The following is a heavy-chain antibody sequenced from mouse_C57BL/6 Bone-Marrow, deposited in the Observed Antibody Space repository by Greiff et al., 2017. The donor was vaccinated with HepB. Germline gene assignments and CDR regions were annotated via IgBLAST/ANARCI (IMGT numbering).Heavy chain of an antibody. J-gene: IGHJ3*01. CDR2: IRNKANGYTT. D-gene: IGHD1-1*01. CDR3: ARYYYGSSAGFAY. CDR1: GFTFTDYY. V-gene: IGHV7-3*01. Sequence: EVQLVESGGGLVQPGGSLSLSCAASGFTFTDYYMSWVRQPPGKALEWLGFIRNKANGYTTEYSASVKGRFTISRDNSPSILYLQMNALRAEDSATYYCARYYYGSSAGFAYWGQGTLVTVSA.